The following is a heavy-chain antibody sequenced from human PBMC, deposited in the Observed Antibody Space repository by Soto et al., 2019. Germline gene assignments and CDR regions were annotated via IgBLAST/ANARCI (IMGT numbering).Heavy chain of an antibody. J-gene: IGHJ2*01. V-gene: IGHV3-23*01. CDR1: GFTFSTYA. Sequence: GGSLRLSCAASGFTFSTYAMNWVRQAPGKGLEWVSVISGSGGRTYYADSVRGRFTISRDNSKNTLYLQMNSLIAEETAVYYCAKGGHYVGGVQSVYCYFDLWGRGALVTV. CDR3: AKGGHYVGGVQSVYCYFDL. CDR2: ISGSGGRT. D-gene: IGHD3-16*01.